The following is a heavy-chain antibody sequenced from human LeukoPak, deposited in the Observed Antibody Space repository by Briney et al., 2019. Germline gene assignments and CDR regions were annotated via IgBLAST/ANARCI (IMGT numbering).Heavy chain of an antibody. CDR2: ISGSGVT. D-gene: IGHD4-17*01. Sequence: PGGSLRLSCAASGFTFSTSAMTWVRQAPGKGLEWVSGISGSGVTDYADSVKGRFTISRDNSKNTLYLQMNSLRAEDTAVYYCAREITDYGGTFDYWGQGTLVTVSS. J-gene: IGHJ4*02. CDR1: GFTFSTSA. V-gene: IGHV3-23*01. CDR3: AREITDYGGTFDY.